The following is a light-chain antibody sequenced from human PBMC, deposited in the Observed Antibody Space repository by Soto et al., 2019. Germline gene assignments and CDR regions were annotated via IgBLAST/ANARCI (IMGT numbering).Light chain of an antibody. CDR2: KAS. V-gene: IGKV1-5*03. CDR3: QQRSNWPLPWT. J-gene: IGKJ1*01. Sequence: DIKMTQSPSTLSASVGDRVTITCRAGQSISSWLAWYQQKPGKAPKLLIYKASSLESGVPSRFSGSGSGTEFTLTISSLEPEDFAVYYCQQRSNWPLPWTFGQGTKVDIK. CDR1: QSISSW.